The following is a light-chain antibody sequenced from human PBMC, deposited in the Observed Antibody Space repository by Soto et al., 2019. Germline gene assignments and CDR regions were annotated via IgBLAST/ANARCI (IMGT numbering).Light chain of an antibody. J-gene: IGKJ1*01. CDR2: GAS. V-gene: IGKV3-20*01. CDR3: QQYGSSPRT. Sequence: EIVLTQSPGTLSLSPGERATLSCRASQSVSSSYLAWYQQKPGQAPRLLIYGASSRATGIPDRFSGSGSGTDSTLTISRLEPEDFAVYYCQQYGSSPRTFGQVTKV. CDR1: QSVSSSY.